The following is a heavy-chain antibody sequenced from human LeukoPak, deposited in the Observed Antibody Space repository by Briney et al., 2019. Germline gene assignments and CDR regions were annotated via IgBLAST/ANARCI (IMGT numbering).Heavy chain of an antibody. CDR3: ARDRWYYAPDPIY. CDR1: GFTFSSYA. CDR2: ISYDGSNK. D-gene: IGHD2-2*01. V-gene: IGHV3-30-3*01. Sequence: GRSLRLSCAASGFTFSSYAMHWVRQAPGKGLKWVAVISYDGSNKYYADSVKGRFTISRDNSKNTLYLQMNSLRAEDTAVYYCARDRWYYAPDPIYWGQGTLVTVSS. J-gene: IGHJ4*02.